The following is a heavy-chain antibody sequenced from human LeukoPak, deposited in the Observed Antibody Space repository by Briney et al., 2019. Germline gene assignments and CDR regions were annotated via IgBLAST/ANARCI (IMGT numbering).Heavy chain of an antibody. J-gene: IGHJ4*02. CDR3: ARAMTS. D-gene: IGHD4-11*01. Sequence: GGSLRLSCAASGFTFSSYAMHWVRQAPGKGLEWVAVISYDGSNKYYADSVKGRFTISRDNAKNSLYLQMNSLRAEDTAVYYCARAMTSWGQGTLVTVSS. CDR2: ISYDGSNK. V-gene: IGHV3-30-3*01. CDR1: GFTFSSYA.